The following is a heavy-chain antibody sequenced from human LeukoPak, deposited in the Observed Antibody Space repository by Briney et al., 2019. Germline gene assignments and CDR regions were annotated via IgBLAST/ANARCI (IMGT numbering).Heavy chain of an antibody. D-gene: IGHD3-22*01. V-gene: IGHV3-7*01. CDR1: GFSMSVYW. CDR3: ARDWGAYYHSFDY. J-gene: IGHJ4*02. Sequence: GGSLRLSCEASGFSMSVYWMSWVRQAPGKGLEWVGNIKQDGRERNYVDSVKGRFTISRDNAKKSLYLQINSLRAEDTAAYYCARDWGAYYHSFDYWGQGTLVTVSS. CDR2: IKQDGRER.